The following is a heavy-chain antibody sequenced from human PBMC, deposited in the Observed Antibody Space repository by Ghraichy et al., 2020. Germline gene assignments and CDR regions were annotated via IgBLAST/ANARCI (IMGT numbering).Heavy chain of an antibody. CDR1: GFTFSSYS. D-gene: IGHD3-3*01. V-gene: IGHV3-21*01. CDR2: ISSSSSYI. J-gene: IGHJ3*02. Sequence: GGSLRLSCAASGFTFSSYSMNWVRQAPGKGLEWVSSISSSSSYIYYADSVKGRFTISRDNAKNSLYLQMNSLRAEDTAVYYCASADDFWSGYLWGRGDAFDIWGQGTMVTVSS. CDR3: ASADDFWSGYLWGRGDAFDI.